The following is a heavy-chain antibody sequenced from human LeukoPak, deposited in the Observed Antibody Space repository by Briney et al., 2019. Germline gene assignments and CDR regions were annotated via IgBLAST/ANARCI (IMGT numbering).Heavy chain of an antibody. J-gene: IGHJ4*02. D-gene: IGHD6-13*01. CDR1: GGTFSSYA. V-gene: IGHV1-69*04. CDR2: IIPILGIA. Sequence: GASVKVSCKASGGTFSSYAISWVRQAPGQGLEWMGRIIPILGIANYAQKFQGRVTITADKSTSTAYMELRSLRSDDTAVYYCARASAKTHTAAANYWGQGTLVTVSS. CDR3: ARASAKTHTAAANY.